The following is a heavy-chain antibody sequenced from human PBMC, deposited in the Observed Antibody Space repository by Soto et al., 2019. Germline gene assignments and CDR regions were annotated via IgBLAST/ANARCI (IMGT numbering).Heavy chain of an antibody. CDR3: ARGRLPSSSSGDGMDV. CDR1: GFTFSTYI. CDR2: ISYDGNDK. D-gene: IGHD6-6*01. V-gene: IGHV3-30-3*01. Sequence: PGGSLRLSCAASGFTFSTYIMHWVRQAPGEGLEWVASISYDGNDKYYTNSVKGRFTISRDISKDTLFLQMNRLRGEDTAIYYCARGRLPSSSSGDGMDVWGQGTTVTVSS. J-gene: IGHJ6*02.